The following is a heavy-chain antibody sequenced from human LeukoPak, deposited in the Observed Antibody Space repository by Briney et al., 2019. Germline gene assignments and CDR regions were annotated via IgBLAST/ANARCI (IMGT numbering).Heavy chain of an antibody. CDR2: IYSSGNT. V-gene: IGHV4-39*01. CDR3: ARHLSGTTMSHYFDF. J-gene: IGHJ4*02. CDR1: GDSISSGRNY. Sequence: SETLSLTCSVSGDSISSGRNYWGWIRQSPGKGLEWIASIYSSGNTHSDPSLKSRVSISVDTSKNQVSLKLYSVTASDAAIYYCARHLSGTTMSHYFDFWGQGTLVTVSS. D-gene: IGHD1-1*01.